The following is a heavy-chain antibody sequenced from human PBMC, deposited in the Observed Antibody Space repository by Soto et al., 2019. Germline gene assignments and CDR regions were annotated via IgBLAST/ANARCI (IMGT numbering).Heavy chain of an antibody. D-gene: IGHD4-17*01. Sequence: GGSLRLSCAASGFTCSNYWMHWVRQATGWGLVWVSRINTDGSSTTYADSVKGRFTISRDNAKNTLYLQMNSLRAEDTAVYYCARCLSVSAKVTPAPWGQGTLVTVSS. CDR1: GFTCSNYW. V-gene: IGHV3-74*01. CDR2: INTDGSST. CDR3: ARCLSVSAKVTPAP. J-gene: IGHJ5*02.